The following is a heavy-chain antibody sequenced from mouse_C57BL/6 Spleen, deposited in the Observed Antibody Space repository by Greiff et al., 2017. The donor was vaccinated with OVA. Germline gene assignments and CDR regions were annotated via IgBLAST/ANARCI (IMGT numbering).Heavy chain of an antibody. CDR2: IRNTANGYTT. J-gene: IGHJ3*01. CDR1: GFTFTDYY. Sequence: EVQGVESGGGLVQPGGSLSLSCAASGFTFTDYYMSWVRQPPGKALEWLGFIRNTANGYTTEYIASVKGRFTISRDNSQSILYLQRHALRAEDRATYYCARDYDGSSYAWFAYWGQGTLFTVSA. CDR3: ARDYDGSSYAWFAY. D-gene: IGHD1-1*01. V-gene: IGHV7-3*01.